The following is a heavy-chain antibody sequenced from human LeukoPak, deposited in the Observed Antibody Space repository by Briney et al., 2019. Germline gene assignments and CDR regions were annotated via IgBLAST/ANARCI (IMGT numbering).Heavy chain of an antibody. CDR1: GGSFSGYY. V-gene: IGHV4-34*01. D-gene: IGHD3-10*01. J-gene: IGHJ6*04. CDR3: ARGNYYGSVYADV. CDR2: ISHSEST. Sequence: SETLSLTCAVSGGSFSGYYWYWIRQPPGQGLEWMGEISHSESTSYYPSLKSRVTLPVDTSKHQFSLKLSSVPAADTAVYYCARGNYYGSVYADVWGKGTTVTVSS.